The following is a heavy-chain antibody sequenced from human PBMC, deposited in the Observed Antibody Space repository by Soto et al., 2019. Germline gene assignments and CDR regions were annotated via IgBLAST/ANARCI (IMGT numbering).Heavy chain of an antibody. CDR3: ARFLRRWFDP. Sequence: SETLSLTCTVSGGSISSYYWSWIRQPPGKGLKWIGYIYYSGSTNYNPSLKSRVTISVDTSKNQFSLKLSSVTAADTAVYYCARFLRRWFDPWGQGTLVTVSS. V-gene: IGHV4-59*01. J-gene: IGHJ5*02. D-gene: IGHD3-16*01. CDR2: IYYSGST. CDR1: GGSISSYY.